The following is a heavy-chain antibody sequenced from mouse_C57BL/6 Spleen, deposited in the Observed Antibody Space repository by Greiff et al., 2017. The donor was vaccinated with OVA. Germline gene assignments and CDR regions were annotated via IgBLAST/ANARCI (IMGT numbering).Heavy chain of an antibody. CDR2: ISSGGDYI. J-gene: IGHJ3*01. CDR1: GFTFSSYA. D-gene: IGHD2-1*01. V-gene: IGHV5-9-1*02. Sequence: EVKLVESGEGLVKPGGSLKLSCAASGFTFSSYAMSWVRQTPEKRLEWVAYISSGGDYIYYADTVKGRFTNSRDNARNTLYLQMSSLKSEDTAMYYCTRGEDGNYWFAYWGQGTLVTVSA. CDR3: TRGEDGNYWFAY.